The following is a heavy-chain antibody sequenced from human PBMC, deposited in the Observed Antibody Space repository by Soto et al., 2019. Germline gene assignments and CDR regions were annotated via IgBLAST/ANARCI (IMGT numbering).Heavy chain of an antibody. J-gene: IGHJ4*02. V-gene: IGHV4-59*01. CDR3: ARFHDYGDY. CDR2: IYYSGST. Sequence: SETLSLTCTVSGGSISSYYWSWIRQPPGKGLEWIGYIYYSGSTNYNLSLKSRVTISVDTSKNQFSLKLSSVTAADTAVYYCARFHDYGDYWGQGTLVTVSS. CDR1: GGSISSYY.